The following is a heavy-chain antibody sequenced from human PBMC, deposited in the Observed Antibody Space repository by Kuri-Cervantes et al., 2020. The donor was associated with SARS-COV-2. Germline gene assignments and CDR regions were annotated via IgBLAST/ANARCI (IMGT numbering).Heavy chain of an antibody. Sequence: GSLRLSCTVSAGSIDPYYWSWIRQPPGQGLQWIGTVHYSGNTNYNPSLKSRVTISVDTSKNQFSLKLSSVTAADTAVYYCARGEYQLLPFDYWGQGTLVTVSS. CDR2: VHYSGNT. CDR1: AGSIDPYY. J-gene: IGHJ4*02. D-gene: IGHD2-2*01. V-gene: IGHV4-59*01. CDR3: ARGEYQLLPFDY.